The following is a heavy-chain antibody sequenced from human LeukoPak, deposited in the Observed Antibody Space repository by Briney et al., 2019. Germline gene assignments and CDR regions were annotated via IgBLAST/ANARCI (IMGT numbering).Heavy chain of an antibody. J-gene: IGHJ4*02. V-gene: IGHV4-59*08. CDR2: IYYSGST. Sequence: SETLSLTCTVSGGSIRSYYWSWIRQPPGKGLEWIGYIYYSGSTNYNPSLKSRVTMSVDTSKNQFSLKLSSVTAADTAVYYCARLSSGSSSWYDIDYWGQGTLVTVSS. CDR3: ARLSSGSSSWYDIDY. D-gene: IGHD6-13*01. CDR1: GGSIRSYY.